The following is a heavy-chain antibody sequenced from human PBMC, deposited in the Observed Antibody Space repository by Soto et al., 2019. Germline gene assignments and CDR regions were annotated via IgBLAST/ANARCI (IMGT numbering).Heavy chain of an antibody. J-gene: IGHJ6*03. CDR2: IIPILGIA. D-gene: IGHD2-15*01. CDR1: GGTFSSYT. Sequence: SVKVSCKASGGTFSSYTISWVRQAPGQGLEWMGRIIPILGIANYAQKFQGRVTITADKSTSTAYMELSSLRSEDTAVYYCARDQFLGGCSGGSCYSYYMDVWGKGTTVTVSS. V-gene: IGHV1-69*04. CDR3: ARDQFLGGCSGGSCYSYYMDV.